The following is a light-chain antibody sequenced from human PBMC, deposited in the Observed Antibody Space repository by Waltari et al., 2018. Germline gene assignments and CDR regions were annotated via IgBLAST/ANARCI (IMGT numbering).Light chain of an antibody. J-gene: IGKJ1*01. CDR3: QKYDFFPAT. CDR2: PSS. CDR1: QGVCKY. V-gene: IGKV3-20*01. Sequence: EIVLTQSPGTLSLSPGERATLSCRASQGVCKYLAWYQQRPGPAPRLLHYPSSIRATILPNRFGGSVDGTYFSLTISRLEHEDVALYYWQKYDFFPATFGQGTTVEIK.